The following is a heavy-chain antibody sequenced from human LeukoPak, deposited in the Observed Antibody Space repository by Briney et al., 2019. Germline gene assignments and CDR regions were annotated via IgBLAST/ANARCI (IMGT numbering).Heavy chain of an antibody. CDR2: IYTSGST. D-gene: IGHD2-2*01. Sequence: SETLSLTCTVSGGSTSSGSYYWSWIRQPAGKGLEWIGRIYTSGSTNYNPSLKSRVTISVDTSKNQFSLKLSSVTAADTAVYYCARDVIVVVPAAIQPYYYYYYMDVWGKGTTVTVSS. CDR1: GGSTSSGSYY. J-gene: IGHJ6*03. CDR3: ARDVIVVVPAAIQPYYYYYYMDV. V-gene: IGHV4-61*02.